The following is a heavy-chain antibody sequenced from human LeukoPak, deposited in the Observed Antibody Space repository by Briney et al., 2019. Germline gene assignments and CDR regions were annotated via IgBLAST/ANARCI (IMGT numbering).Heavy chain of an antibody. V-gene: IGHV3-74*03. CDR1: GFTFSSYW. CDR3: AREGRVSGYDFDC. Sequence: GGSLRLSCAASGFTFSSYWMHWVRQAPGKGLVWVSRINSDGSSITYADSVKGRFTISRDNAKNTLYLQMNSLRVEDTAVYYCAREGRVSGYDFDCWGQGTLVTASS. CDR2: INSDGSSI. J-gene: IGHJ4*02. D-gene: IGHD5-12*01.